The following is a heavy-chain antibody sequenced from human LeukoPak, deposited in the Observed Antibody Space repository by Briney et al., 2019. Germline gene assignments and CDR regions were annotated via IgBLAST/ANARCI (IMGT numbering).Heavy chain of an antibody. V-gene: IGHV3-23*01. D-gene: IGHD6-19*01. Sequence: GASLRLSCAASGFTFSNYAMSWVRQAPGKGLEWVSAVSGRDDSTYYADSVKGRFTISRDNSKNSLYLQMNSLRAEDTAVYYCARALHSSGWYFDYWGQGTLVTVSS. CDR1: GFTFSNYA. J-gene: IGHJ4*02. CDR3: ARALHSSGWYFDY. CDR2: VSGRDDST.